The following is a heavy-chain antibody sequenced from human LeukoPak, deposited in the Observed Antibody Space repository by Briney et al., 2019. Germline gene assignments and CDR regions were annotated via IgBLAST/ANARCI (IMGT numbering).Heavy chain of an antibody. CDR3: ATHFGSGSYYEY. Sequence: RRGSLRLSCAAYGFIFSSYWMHWVRQVPEEWLEWVSRINGVGSTTGYAGSVKGRFTISRDNAKNTLYLQMNSLRDEDTAVYYCATHFGSGSYYEYWGQGTLVTVSS. D-gene: IGHD3-10*01. CDR1: GFIFSSYW. V-gene: IGHV3-74*01. J-gene: IGHJ4*02. CDR2: INGVGSTT.